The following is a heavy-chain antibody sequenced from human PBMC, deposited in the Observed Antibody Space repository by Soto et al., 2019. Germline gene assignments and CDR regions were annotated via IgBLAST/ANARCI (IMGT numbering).Heavy chain of an antibody. CDR3: ARFIAARPVDDAFDI. V-gene: IGHV4-30-4*01. D-gene: IGHD6-6*01. J-gene: IGHJ3*02. CDR2: IYYSGST. CDR1: GGSISSGDYY. Sequence: QVQLQESGPGLVKPSQTLSLTCTVSGGSISSGDYYWSWIRQPPGKGLEWIGYIYYSGSTYYNPSLKRRVTLSVDTSKNQCSLKLSSVTAADTAVYYCARFIAARPVDDAFDIWGQGTMVTVSS.